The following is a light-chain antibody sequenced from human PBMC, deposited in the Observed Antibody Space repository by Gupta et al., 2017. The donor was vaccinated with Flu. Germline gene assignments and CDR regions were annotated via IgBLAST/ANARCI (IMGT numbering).Light chain of an antibody. Sequence: SYALTQPPSVPISLGQMARLTCSGEALPKKYAYWYQQKPGQCQVLLMYNDPERPSGIPERFSGSSSGTLAKLTITGVQAEDECYYDGLSADNTGALPVVFGGGTKMTVL. CDR2: NDP. J-gene: IGLJ3*02. CDR3: LSADNTGALPVV. CDR1: ALPKKY. V-gene: IGLV3-16*01.